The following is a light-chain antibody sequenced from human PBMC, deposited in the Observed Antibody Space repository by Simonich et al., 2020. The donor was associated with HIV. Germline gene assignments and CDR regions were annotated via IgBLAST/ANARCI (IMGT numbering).Light chain of an antibody. CDR3: MQALQTPYT. Sequence: DIVMTQTPLSLSVTPGQPASISCKSSQSLLHSDGKTYLYWYLQKPGQSPHLVIYEGSNRFAGVPDRFSGSGSGTDFTLKISRVEAEDVGVYYCMQALQTPYTFGQGTKLEIK. V-gene: IGKV2-29*03. CDR2: EGS. CDR1: QSLLHSDGKTY. J-gene: IGKJ2*01.